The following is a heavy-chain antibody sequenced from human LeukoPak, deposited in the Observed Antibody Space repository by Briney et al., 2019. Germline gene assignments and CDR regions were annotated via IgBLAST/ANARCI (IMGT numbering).Heavy chain of an antibody. CDR3: ARDGAYGSGSYYPFDY. CDR2: IFYNGNT. Sequence: SETLSLTCAVSGGSISSYYWSWIRQPPGKGLEWIGYIFYNGNTNYNPSLRSRVTMSLDTSKNQFSLKLTSETAADTAVYYCARDGAYGSGSYYPFDYWGQGTLVTVSS. V-gene: IGHV4-59*01. J-gene: IGHJ4*02. CDR1: GGSISSYY. D-gene: IGHD3-10*01.